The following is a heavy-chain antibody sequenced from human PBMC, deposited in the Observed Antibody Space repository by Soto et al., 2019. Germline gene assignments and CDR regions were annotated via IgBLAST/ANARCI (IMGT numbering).Heavy chain of an antibody. J-gene: IGHJ4*02. V-gene: IGHV3-23*01. CDR1: GFTFSTYG. CDR2: LSGSGTAT. D-gene: IGHD3-3*01. Sequence: AGGSLRLSCAASGFTFSTYGMSWVRQAPGRGLEWVSALSGSGTATYYADSVKGRFTISRDNSKNTLYLQMNSLRADDTAVYYCAKIDHYDFWSGYHTYFDYWGQGALVTVSS. CDR3: AKIDHYDFWSGYHTYFDY.